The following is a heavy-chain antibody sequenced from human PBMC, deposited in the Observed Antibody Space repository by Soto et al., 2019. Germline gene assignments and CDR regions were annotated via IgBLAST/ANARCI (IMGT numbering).Heavy chain of an antibody. CDR1: RYTFSSYY. J-gene: IGHJ5*02. Sequence: APVKVSCKSPRYTFSSYYMKWARQDPGQGLEWMGVIDPSGGRTYYAQKFQGRVTMTRDTSTSTVYMEVSSLRSEDTAMYYCARLRDIWFGELKNWFDPWGQGTLVTVSS. D-gene: IGHD3-10*01. CDR3: ARLRDIWFGELKNWFDP. CDR2: IDPSGGRT. V-gene: IGHV1-46*01.